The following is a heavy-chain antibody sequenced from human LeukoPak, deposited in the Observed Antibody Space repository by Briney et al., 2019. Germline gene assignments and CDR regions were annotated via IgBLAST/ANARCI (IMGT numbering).Heavy chain of an antibody. CDR1: GGTFSSYA. CDR3: ASSLSGTLPSPMDY. CDR2: IIPIFGTA. D-gene: IGHD1-26*01. J-gene: IGHJ4*02. Sequence: SVKVSCKASGGTFSSYAISWVRQAPGQGLEWMGGIIPIFGTANYAQKFQGRVTITADESTSTAYMELSSLRSEDTAVYYCASSLSGTLPSPMDYWGQGTLVTVSS. V-gene: IGHV1-69*13.